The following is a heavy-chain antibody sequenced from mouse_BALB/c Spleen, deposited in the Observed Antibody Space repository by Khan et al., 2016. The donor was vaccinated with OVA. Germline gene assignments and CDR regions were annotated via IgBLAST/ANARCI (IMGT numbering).Heavy chain of an antibody. CDR1: GFSLSNYG. V-gene: IGHV2-9*02. CDR3: GRSYDYDVGGFAY. J-gene: IGHJ3*01. Sequence: QVQLKESGPGLVAPSQSLSITCTVSGFSLSNYGIHWVRQPPGKGLEWLGVIWTGGITNYNSALMSRLIISNDNSKSQVFLKMNRLQTDDTTIYCCGRSYDYDVGGFAYWGQGTLVTVST. CDR2: IWTGGIT. D-gene: IGHD2-4*01.